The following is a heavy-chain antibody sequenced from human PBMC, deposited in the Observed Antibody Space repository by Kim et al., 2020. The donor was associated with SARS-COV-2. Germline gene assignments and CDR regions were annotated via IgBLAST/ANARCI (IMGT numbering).Heavy chain of an antibody. CDR2: A. J-gene: IGHJ4*02. Sequence: ANDAQKFQGRVTITADESTSTAYMELSSLRSEDTAVYYCAREDILTQYDYWGQGTLVTVSS. D-gene: IGHD3-9*01. CDR3: AREDILTQYDY. V-gene: IGHV1-69*01.